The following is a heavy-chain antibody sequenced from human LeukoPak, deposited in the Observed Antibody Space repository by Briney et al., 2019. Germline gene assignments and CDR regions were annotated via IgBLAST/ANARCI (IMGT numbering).Heavy chain of an antibody. CDR3: ARGLSGVRSGRYYFDY. V-gene: IGHV1-69*04. CDR2: IIPILGIA. D-gene: IGHD6-19*01. Sequence: SVKVSCKASGGTFSSYAISWVRQAPGQGLEWMGRIIPILGIANYAQKLQGRVTITADKSTSTAYMELSGLRSEDTAVYYCARGLSGVRSGRYYFDYWGQGTLVTVSS. J-gene: IGHJ4*02. CDR1: GGTFSSYA.